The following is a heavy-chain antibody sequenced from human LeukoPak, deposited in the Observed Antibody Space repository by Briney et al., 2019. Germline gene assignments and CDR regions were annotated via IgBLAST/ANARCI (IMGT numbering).Heavy chain of an antibody. CDR3: AKSYGSGRAHDF. CDR1: GYTFTNYY. V-gene: IGHV1-46*01. D-gene: IGHD3-10*01. CDR2: INPRDGST. Sequence: GASVKVSCKASGYTFTNYYIHWVRQATGQGLEWMGLINPRDGSTTYAQRFQGRVTMTRETSTSTVYMDLSNLRSDDTAVYYCAKSYGSGRAHDFWGQGTLVTVTS. J-gene: IGHJ4*02.